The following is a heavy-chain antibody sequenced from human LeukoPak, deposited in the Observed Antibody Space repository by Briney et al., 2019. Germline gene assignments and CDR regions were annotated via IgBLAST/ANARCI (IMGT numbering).Heavy chain of an antibody. D-gene: IGHD3-22*01. CDR3: ARLRDSSGYYYPDY. CDR2: IYYSGST. J-gene: IGHJ4*02. V-gene: IGHV4-31*03. CDR1: GGSISSGGYY. Sequence: SETLSLTCTVSGGSISSGGYYWSWIRQHPGKGLEWIGYIYYSGSTYYNPSLKSRVTISVDTSKNQFSLKLSSVTAADTAVYYCARLRDSSGYYYPDYWGQGTLVTVSS.